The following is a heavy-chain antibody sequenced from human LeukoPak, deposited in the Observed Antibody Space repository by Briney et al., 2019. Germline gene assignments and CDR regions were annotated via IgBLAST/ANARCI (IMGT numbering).Heavy chain of an antibody. CDR1: GFTFSSRDW. J-gene: IGHJ4*02. D-gene: IGHD5-12*01. V-gene: IGHV3-7*03. CDR3: AKARSGYSGYGEEFDY. CDR2: IKQDGSEK. Sequence: GGSLRLSCVASGFTFSSRDWMTWVRQAPGKGLEWVANIKQDGSEKNYADSVKGRFTISRDNAKNSLYLQMNSLRAEDTALYYCAKARSGYSGYGEEFDYWGQGTLVTVSS.